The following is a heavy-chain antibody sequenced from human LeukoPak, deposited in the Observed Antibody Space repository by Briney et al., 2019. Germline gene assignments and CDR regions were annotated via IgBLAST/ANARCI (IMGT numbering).Heavy chain of an antibody. D-gene: IGHD3-10*01. CDR3: AREKRGYYGSGSYYLNWFDP. V-gene: IGHV4-59*12. J-gene: IGHJ5*02. CDR2: IYYSGST. Sequence: SETLSLTCTVSGGSISSYYWSWIRQPPGKGLEWIGYIYYSGSTNYNPSLKSRVTMSVDTSKNQFSLKLSSVTAADTAVYYCAREKRGYYGSGSYYLNWFDPWGQGTLVTVSS. CDR1: GGSISSYY.